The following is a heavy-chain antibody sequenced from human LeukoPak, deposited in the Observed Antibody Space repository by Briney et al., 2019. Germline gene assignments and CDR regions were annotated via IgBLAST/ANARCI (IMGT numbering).Heavy chain of an antibody. CDR2: IYSSGST. CDR3: ARDRLYGSGSFPMDV. Sequence: PSETLSLTCTVSGGSISSYYWSWIRQPAGKGLEWIGRIYSSGSTYYNPSLKSRVTISVDTSKNQFSLKLSSVTAADTAVYYCARDRLYGSGSFPMDVWGKGTTVTVSS. CDR1: GGSISSYY. D-gene: IGHD3-10*01. J-gene: IGHJ6*04. V-gene: IGHV4-4*07.